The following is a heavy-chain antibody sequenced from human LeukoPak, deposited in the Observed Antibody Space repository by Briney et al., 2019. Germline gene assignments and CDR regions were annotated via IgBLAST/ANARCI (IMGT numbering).Heavy chain of an antibody. CDR1: GYTFNNHY. J-gene: IGHJ4*02. CDR3: ASGGSYSFSGVDYFDY. V-gene: IGHV1-2*06. CDR2: INPNSGGT. Sequence: ASVKVSCKASGYTFNNHYMYWVRQAPGQGLEWMGRINPNSGGTNYAQKFQGRVTMTRDTSISTAYMELSRLRSDDTAVYYCASGGSYSFSGVDYFDYWGQGTLVTVSS. D-gene: IGHD1-26*01.